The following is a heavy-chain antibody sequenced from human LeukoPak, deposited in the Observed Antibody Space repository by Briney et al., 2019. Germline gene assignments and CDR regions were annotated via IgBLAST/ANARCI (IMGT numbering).Heavy chain of an antibody. Sequence: GGSLRLSCAASGFTFDDYAMHWVRQAPGKGLEWVSLISGDGGSTYYADSVKGRFTISRDNSKNSLYLQMNSLRTEDTALYYCARDIGYSSSWYGVDYWGQGTLVTVSS. V-gene: IGHV3-43*02. D-gene: IGHD6-13*01. CDR2: ISGDGGST. CDR1: GFTFDDYA. J-gene: IGHJ4*02. CDR3: ARDIGYSSSWYGVDY.